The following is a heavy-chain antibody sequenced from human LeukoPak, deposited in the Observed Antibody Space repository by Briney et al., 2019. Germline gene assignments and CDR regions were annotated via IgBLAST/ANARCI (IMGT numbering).Heavy chain of an antibody. Sequence: GGSLRLSCAASGFTFSSYAMSWVRQAPGKGLERVSAISGSGGSTYYADSVKGRFTISRDNSKNTLYLQMNSLRAEDTAVYYCAKAEYCSGGSCYSAFDYWGQGTLVTVSS. J-gene: IGHJ4*02. CDR3: AKAEYCSGGSCYSAFDY. CDR1: GFTFSSYA. D-gene: IGHD2-15*01. V-gene: IGHV3-23*01. CDR2: ISGSGGST.